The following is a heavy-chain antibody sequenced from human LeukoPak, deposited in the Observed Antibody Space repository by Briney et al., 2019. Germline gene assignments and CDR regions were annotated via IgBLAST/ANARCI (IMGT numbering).Heavy chain of an antibody. J-gene: IGHJ4*02. CDR2: ISSSGNST. Sequence: GGSLRLSCAASGFTFSDYYMSWIRQAPGKGLEWVSYISSSGNSTYYSDSVRGRFTISRDNAKNSLHLQMNSLRAEDTAVYYCARERHSSGYQVWGQGTLVTVSS. D-gene: IGHD3-22*01. V-gene: IGHV3-11*04. CDR1: GFTFSDYY. CDR3: ARERHSSGYQV.